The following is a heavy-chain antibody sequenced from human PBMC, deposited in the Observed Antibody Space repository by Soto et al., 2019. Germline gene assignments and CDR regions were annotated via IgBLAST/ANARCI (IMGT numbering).Heavy chain of an antibody. V-gene: IGHV5-51*01. CDR1: EDRCVAYC. J-gene: IGHJ5*02. D-gene: IGHD3-22*01. Sequence: GESNRIPYRASEDRCVAYCSAWVRKIPGKGLEWMGIIFPSDSDTRYSPSFQGQVTISADRSTSTVFLQWASLKASDTAVYFCARKDKSGYFNWFDPWGQGTLVTVSS. CDR3: ARKDKSGYFNWFDP. CDR2: IFPSDSDT.